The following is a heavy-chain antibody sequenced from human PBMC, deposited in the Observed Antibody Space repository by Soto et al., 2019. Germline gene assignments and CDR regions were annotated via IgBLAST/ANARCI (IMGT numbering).Heavy chain of an antibody. CDR3: ARGRRASSSWYSLLDVRVTNWFDP. V-gene: IGHV4-34*01. J-gene: IGHJ5*02. Sequence: SETLSLTCAVYGGSFSGYYWSWIRQPPGKGLEWIGEINHSGSTNYNPSLKSRATISVDTSKNQFSLKLSSVTAEDTAVYYCARGRRASSSWYSLLDVRVTNWFDPWGQGTLVTVSS. CDR2: INHSGST. D-gene: IGHD6-13*01. CDR1: GGSFSGYY.